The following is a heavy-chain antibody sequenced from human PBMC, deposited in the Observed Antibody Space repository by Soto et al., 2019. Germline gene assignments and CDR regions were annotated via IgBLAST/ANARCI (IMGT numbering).Heavy chain of an antibody. Sequence: ASAKVSCPDSGDSFTDQYLHWVPQAPGQGLEWMGWIAPNSRPRSYAQKFQGRVTMTRDTCISTAYMELYILNSDDTAVDQCARDLGVPGQPKAFADSGQGSLVTVCS. D-gene: IGHD3-10*01. CDR2: IAPNSRPR. J-gene: IGHJ4*02. CDR3: ARDLGVPGQPKAFAD. CDR1: GDSFTDQY. V-gene: IGHV1-2*02.